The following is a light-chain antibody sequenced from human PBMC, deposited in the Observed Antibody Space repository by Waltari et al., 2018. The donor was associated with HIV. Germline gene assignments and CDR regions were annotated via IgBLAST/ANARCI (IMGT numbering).Light chain of an antibody. CDR2: RND. CDR3: AVWDDMGGVV. V-gene: IGLV1-47*01. CDR1: RSNAEENY. Sequence: QSVLHPPPSASGAPGPRVPMACFRIRSNAEENYVFWFQQFPGWAPILVMRRNDQRPSGVPARFSGSKSGTSAFLASGGLRSEDEAEYFCAVWDDMGGVVFGGGTKLTVL. J-gene: IGLJ2*01.